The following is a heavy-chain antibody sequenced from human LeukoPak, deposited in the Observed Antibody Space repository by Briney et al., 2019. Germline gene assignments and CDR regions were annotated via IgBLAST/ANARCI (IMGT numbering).Heavy chain of an antibody. J-gene: IGHJ4*02. CDR3: AKAGSSGWSSSGGDY. D-gene: IGHD6-19*01. Sequence: GGSLRLSCAASGFTFNSHGMHWVRQAPGKGLEWVAFIRYDGTSKYYPDSVKGRFTISRDNSKNTLFLQMNSLRAEDTAIYYCAKAGSSGWSSSGGDYWGQGSLVTVSS. CDR2: IRYDGTSK. CDR1: GFTFNSHG. V-gene: IGHV3-30*02.